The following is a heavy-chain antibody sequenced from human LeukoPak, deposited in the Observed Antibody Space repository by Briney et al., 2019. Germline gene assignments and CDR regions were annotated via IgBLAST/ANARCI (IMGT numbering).Heavy chain of an antibody. CDR2: IYHSGST. CDR1: GGSFNDYF. CDR3: ARSGYSAPVGY. V-gene: IGHV4-30-2*01. Sequence: SETLSLTCALYGGSFNDYFWSWIRQPPGKGLEWIGYIYHSGSTYYNPSLKSRVTISVDRSKNQFSLKLSSVTAADTAVYYCARSGYSAPVGYWGQGTLVTVSS. D-gene: IGHD5-12*01. J-gene: IGHJ4*02.